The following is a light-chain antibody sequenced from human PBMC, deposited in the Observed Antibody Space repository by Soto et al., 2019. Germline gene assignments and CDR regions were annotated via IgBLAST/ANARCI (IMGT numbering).Light chain of an antibody. V-gene: IGKV4-1*01. Sequence: DIVMTQSPDSLAVSLGERATINCKSSQSVLYSSNNKDYLAWYQQKPGQPPKLLIYSASTRQFGFPDRFSGSRSGTDFTLTISSLQDQDVAVYSSQQHFTTPRTFGQGTKVQIK. J-gene: IGKJ1*01. CDR2: SAS. CDR1: QSVLYSSNNKDY. CDR3: QQHFTTPRT.